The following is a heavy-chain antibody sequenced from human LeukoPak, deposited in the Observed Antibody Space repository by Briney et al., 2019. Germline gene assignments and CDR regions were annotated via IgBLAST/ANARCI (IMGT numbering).Heavy chain of an antibody. V-gene: IGHV4-34*01. CDR1: GGSFSGYY. D-gene: IGHD3-22*01. Sequence: SETLPLTCAVYGGSFSGYYWSWIRQPPGKGLEWIGEINHSGSTNYNPSLKSRVTISVDTSKNQFSLKLSSVTAADTAVYYCARGKGRRVVAFDYWAREPWSPSPQ. J-gene: IGHJ4*02. CDR2: INHSGST. CDR3: ARGKGRRVVAFDY.